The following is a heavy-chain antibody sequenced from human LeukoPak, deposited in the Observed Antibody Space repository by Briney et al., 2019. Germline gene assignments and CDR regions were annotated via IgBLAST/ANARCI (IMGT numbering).Heavy chain of an antibody. Sequence: SVKVSCKVSGGTFSSYTITWVRQAPGQGLEWMGGIIPVFGTTNYAQKFQGGVTITADEYTTTAYLEVSSLTSEDTAVYYCARGGTTVIRFDDWGQGTLVTVSS. CDR3: ARGGTTVIRFDD. J-gene: IGHJ4*02. D-gene: IGHD4-23*01. CDR1: GGTFSSYT. V-gene: IGHV1-69*13. CDR2: IIPVFGTT.